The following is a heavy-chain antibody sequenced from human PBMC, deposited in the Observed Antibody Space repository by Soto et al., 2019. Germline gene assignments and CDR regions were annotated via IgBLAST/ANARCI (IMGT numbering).Heavy chain of an antibody. D-gene: IGHD3-10*01. CDR2: IYYRGST. V-gene: IGHV4-31*03. Sequence: QVQLQESGPGLVKPSQTLSLTCTVSGGSISSGGYYWSWIRQHPGKGLEWIGYIYYRGSTYYNPSLKSRVTISVDTSKNQFSLKLSSVTAADTAVYYCARDRFGGPFFDYWGQGTLVTVSS. CDR3: ARDRFGGPFFDY. J-gene: IGHJ4*02. CDR1: GGSISSGGYY.